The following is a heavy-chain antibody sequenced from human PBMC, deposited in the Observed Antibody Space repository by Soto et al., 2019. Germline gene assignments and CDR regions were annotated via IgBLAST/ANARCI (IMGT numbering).Heavy chain of an antibody. CDR3: ARKPVSTSYLDY. V-gene: IGHV3-11*06. CDR1: GFTFRDSY. J-gene: IGHJ4*02. D-gene: IGHD2-2*01. Sequence: QVQLVESGGGLVKPGGSLRLSCAASGFTFRDSYMTWIRQTPGEGLEWLAYISGRLSSTNYAASVKGRFTISSDNDKYSIFLQMNNLRPEDTAVYFCARKPVSTSYLDYWGQGILVTVSS. CDR2: ISGRLSST.